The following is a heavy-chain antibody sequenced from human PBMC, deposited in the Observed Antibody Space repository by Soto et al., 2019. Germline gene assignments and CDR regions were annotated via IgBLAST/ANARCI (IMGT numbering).Heavy chain of an antibody. Sequence: QVQLVQSGAEVKKPGASVKVSCKASGYTFTSYGISWVRQAPGQGLEWMGWISAYNGKTNYAQKLQGRVTTTTDTSTSTGYLGLRTLRSDDTAVYYCVRDAPPPREWGQGTLVTVSS. CDR1: GYTFTSYG. V-gene: IGHV1-18*01. CDR3: VRDAPPPRE. J-gene: IGHJ4*02. CDR2: ISAYNGKT.